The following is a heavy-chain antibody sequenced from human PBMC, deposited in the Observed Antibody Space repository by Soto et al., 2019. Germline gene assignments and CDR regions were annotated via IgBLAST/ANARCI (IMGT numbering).Heavy chain of an antibody. V-gene: IGHV4-31*03. CDR1: GGSISSGGYY. CDR3: ARDRVVRGVIAHDAFDI. J-gene: IGHJ3*02. Sequence: PSETLSLTCTVSGGSISSGGYYWSWIRQHPGMGLEWIGYIYYSGSTYYNPSLKSRVTISVDTSKNQFSLKLSSVTAADTAVYYCARDRVVRGVIAHDAFDIWGQGTMVPSPQ. CDR2: IYYSGST. D-gene: IGHD3-10*01.